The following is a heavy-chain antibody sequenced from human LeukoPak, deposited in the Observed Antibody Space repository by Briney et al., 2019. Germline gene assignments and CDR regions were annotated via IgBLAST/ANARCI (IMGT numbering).Heavy chain of an antibody. CDR3: ARDGWELRGLYYYYYGMDV. V-gene: IGHV4-59*01. CDR2: IYYSGST. CDR1: GGSISSYY. D-gene: IGHD1-26*01. J-gene: IGHJ6*02. Sequence: SETLSLICTVSGGSISSYYWSWIRQPPGKGLEWIGYIYYSGSTNYNPSLKSRVTISVDTSKNQFSLKLSSVTAADTAVYYCARDGWELRGLYYYYYGMDVWGQGTTVTVS.